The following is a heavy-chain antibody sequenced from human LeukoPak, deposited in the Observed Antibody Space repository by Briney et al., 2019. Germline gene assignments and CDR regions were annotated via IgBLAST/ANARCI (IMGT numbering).Heavy chain of an antibody. V-gene: IGHV1-69*04. J-gene: IGHJ4*02. Sequence: ASVKVSCKASGGTFSSYAISWVRQAPGQGLEWMGRIIPILGIANYAQKFQGRVTITADKSTSTAYMELRSLRSDDTAVYYCARWYLYGDYYFDYWGQGTLVTVSS. CDR3: ARWYLYGDYYFDY. CDR2: IIPILGIA. CDR1: GGTFSSYA. D-gene: IGHD4-17*01.